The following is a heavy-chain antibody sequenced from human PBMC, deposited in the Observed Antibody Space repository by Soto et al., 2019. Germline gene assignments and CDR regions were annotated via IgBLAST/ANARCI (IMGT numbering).Heavy chain of an antibody. J-gene: IGHJ4*02. V-gene: IGHV3-23*01. D-gene: IGHD6-25*01. CDR1: GFTFNIYA. CDR3: AERAPYYFDS. Sequence: GGSLRLSCAASGFTFNIYAMTWVRQAPGKGLEWVSAIGTSGGTYYPDSVRGRFTISRDNSRNTLYLQMNSLRPEDTAVYYCAERAPYYFDSWGQGSPVTVSS. CDR2: IGTSGGT.